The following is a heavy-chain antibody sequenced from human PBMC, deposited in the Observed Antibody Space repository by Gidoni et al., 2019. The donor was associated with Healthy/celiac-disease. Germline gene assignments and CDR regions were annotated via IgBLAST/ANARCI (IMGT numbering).Heavy chain of an antibody. CDR1: GGPFSSYT. Sequence: QVQLVQSGAEVKKPGSSVKVSCKAYGGPFSSYTISWVRQAPGQGLEWMGRIIPILGIANYAQKFQGRVTITADKSTSTAYMELSSLRSEDTAVYYCATTNSGYSSGWYVPAIQGYFDYWGQGTLVTVSS. CDR3: ATTNSGYSSGWYVPAIQGYFDY. D-gene: IGHD6-19*01. V-gene: IGHV1-69*02. CDR2: IIPILGIA. J-gene: IGHJ4*02.